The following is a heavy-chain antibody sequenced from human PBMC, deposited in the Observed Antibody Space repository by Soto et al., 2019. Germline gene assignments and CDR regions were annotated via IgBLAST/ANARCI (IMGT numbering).Heavy chain of an antibody. J-gene: IGHJ4*02. V-gene: IGHV3-30*18. CDR3: AKALGELSPESYDY. Sequence: QVQLVESGGGVVQPGRSLRLSCAASGFTFSSYAMHWVRQAPGKGLEWVAVISYYGSDKYYADSVKGRFTISRDNSKNTLILQMNSLRADDTAVYYCAKALGELSPESYDYWGQGNLITVSS. CDR2: ISYYGSDK. D-gene: IGHD3-16*02. CDR1: GFTFSSYA.